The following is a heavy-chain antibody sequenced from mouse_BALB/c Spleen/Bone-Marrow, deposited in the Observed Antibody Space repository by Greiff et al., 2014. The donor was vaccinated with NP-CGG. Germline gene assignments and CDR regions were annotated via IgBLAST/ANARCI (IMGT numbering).Heavy chain of an antibody. J-gene: IGHJ3*01. V-gene: IGHV14-3*02. CDR3: APYYYGSSSFAY. CDR1: GFNIKDTY. Sequence: VQLQQSGAELVKPGASVKLSCTASGFNIKDTYMHWVKQRPEQGLEWIGRIDPANGNTKYDPKFPGKATITADTSSNTAYLQLSSLTSEDTAVYYCAPYYYGSSSFAYWGQGTLVTVSA. D-gene: IGHD1-1*01. CDR2: IDPANGNT.